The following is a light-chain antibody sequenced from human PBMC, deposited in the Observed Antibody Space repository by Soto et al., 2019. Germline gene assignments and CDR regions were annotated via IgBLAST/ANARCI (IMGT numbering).Light chain of an antibody. CDR2: GAS. J-gene: IGKJ4*01. CDR1: QSVTTSY. Sequence: EIVLTQSPGTLSLSAGQRATLSCRASQSVTTSYLAWYQQKPGQAPRLLIYGASSRATGVPTRFSGSGSGTDFTLTISSLEPEDFAVYYCQQRNKWPPVTFGGGTRVEIK. CDR3: QQRNKWPPVT. V-gene: IGKV3D-20*02.